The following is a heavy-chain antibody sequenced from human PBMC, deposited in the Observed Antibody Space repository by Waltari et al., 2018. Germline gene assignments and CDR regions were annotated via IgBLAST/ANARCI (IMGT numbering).Heavy chain of an antibody. Sequence: QVQLVQSGAEVKKPGSSVKVSCKASGGTFSSYAISWVRQATGQGLEWMGGIIPIFGTANYAQKFQGRVTITADESTSTAYMELSSLRSEDTAVYYCASSRSGYDYLGGHYFDYWGQGTLVTVSS. J-gene: IGHJ4*02. CDR2: IIPIFGTA. CDR1: GGTFSSYA. V-gene: IGHV1-69*13. D-gene: IGHD5-12*01. CDR3: ASSRSGYDYLGGHYFDY.